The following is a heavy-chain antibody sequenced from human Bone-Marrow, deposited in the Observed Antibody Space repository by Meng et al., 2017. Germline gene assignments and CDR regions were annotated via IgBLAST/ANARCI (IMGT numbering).Heavy chain of an antibody. V-gene: IGHV4-34*01. J-gene: IGHJ2*01. CDR2: INHSGST. CDR1: GGSFSGYY. D-gene: IGHD2-2*01. CDR3: ARGRGTMPYWYFDL. Sequence: HQWGAGLLNPSETLSPPCAVYGGSFSGYYWSWIRQPPGKGLEWIGEINHSGSTNYNPSLKSRVTISVDTSKNQFSLKLSSVTAADTAVYYCARGRGTMPYWYFDLWGRGTLVTVSS.